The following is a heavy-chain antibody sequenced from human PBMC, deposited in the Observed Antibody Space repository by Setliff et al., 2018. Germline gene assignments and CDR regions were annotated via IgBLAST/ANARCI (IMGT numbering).Heavy chain of an antibody. CDR2: ISGSGNKT. Sequence: GGSLRLSCAASGFTFSSFAMSWVRQAPGKGLEWVASISGSGNKTFHADSVKGRSTTTKYNPSLGSRISMSLDTSKNQFSLQLSSVSDGDTAVYYCARDLSNVWGSYRLTNWFDPWGQGTLVTVSS. CDR3: SSVSDGDTAVYYCARDLSNVWGSYRLTNWFDP. D-gene: IGHD3-10*01. CDR1: GFTFSSFA. V-gene: IGHV3-23*01. J-gene: IGHJ5*02.